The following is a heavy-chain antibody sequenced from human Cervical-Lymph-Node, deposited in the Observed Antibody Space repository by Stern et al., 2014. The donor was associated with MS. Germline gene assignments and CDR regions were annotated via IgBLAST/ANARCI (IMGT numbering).Heavy chain of an antibody. Sequence: VQLLESGGGVVQPGGSLRLSCAASGFIFSSYGMHWVRQAPGQGLEWVAGRRADGITRTSGDSVRGRFTITRDTSKNTVDLQMDSLRVEDTAVYYCARDLGWWGLDASDIWGQGTMVTVS. D-gene: IGHD2-21*02. CDR1: GFIFSSYG. J-gene: IGHJ3*02. CDR3: ARDLGWWGLDASDI. V-gene: IGHV3-33*01. CDR2: RRADGITR.